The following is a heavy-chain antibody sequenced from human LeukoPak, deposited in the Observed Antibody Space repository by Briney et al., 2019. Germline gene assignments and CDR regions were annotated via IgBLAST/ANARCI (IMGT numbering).Heavy chain of an antibody. Sequence: VASVKVSCKASGGTFSSYTISWVRQAPGQGLEWMGRIIPILGIANHAQKFQGRVTNTEDKSTSTAYMELSRLRSEDTAVYYCARAYCGGDCYPSYYFDYWGQGTLVTVSS. CDR3: ARAYCGGDCYPSYYFDY. CDR1: GGTFSSYT. V-gene: IGHV1-69*02. D-gene: IGHD2-21*02. CDR2: IIPILGIA. J-gene: IGHJ4*02.